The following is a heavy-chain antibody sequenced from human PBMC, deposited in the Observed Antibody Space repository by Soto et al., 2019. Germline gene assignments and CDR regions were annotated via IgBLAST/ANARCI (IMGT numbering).Heavy chain of an antibody. D-gene: IGHD3-10*02. CDR1: GFTFGHYV. V-gene: IGHV3-23*01. CDR3: AKADTGLFAS. J-gene: IGHJ4*02. CDR2: ITGSRGST. Sequence: EEQLLESGGDLVQPGGSLRLSCAASGFTFGHYVMSWVRQAPGKGLEWVSTITGSRGSTTYTEFVKGRFTISSDNSKNSLYLQMNTRRSEDTAIYYGAKADTGLFASGGRGTLVTVSS.